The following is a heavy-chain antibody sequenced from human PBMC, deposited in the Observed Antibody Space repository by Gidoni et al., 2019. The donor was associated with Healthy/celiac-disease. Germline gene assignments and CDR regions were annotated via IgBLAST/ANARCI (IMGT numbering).Heavy chain of an antibody. CDR3: ARGGGIAAAGSDP. CDR2: INHSGST. V-gene: IGHV4-34*01. D-gene: IGHD6-13*01. CDR1: GGSFSGYY. Sequence: QVQLQQWGAGLLKPSETLSLTCAVSGGSFSGYYWSWIRQPPGKGLEWIGEINHSGSTNYNPSLKSRVTISVDTSKNQFSLKLSSVTAADTAVYYCARGGGIAAAGSDPWGQGTLVTVSS. J-gene: IGHJ5*02.